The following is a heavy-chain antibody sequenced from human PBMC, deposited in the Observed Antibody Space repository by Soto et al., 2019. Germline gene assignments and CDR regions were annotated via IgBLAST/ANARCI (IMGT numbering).Heavy chain of an antibody. J-gene: IGHJ4*02. V-gene: IGHV4-39*02. D-gene: IGHD2-15*01. CDR1: GVSISSSDYY. CDR3: GRVLVAATRHTGPDY. Sequence: PSETLSLTSSVSGVSISSSDYYWAWIRQPPGKGLEWIGSIDYNAVTYSNPSLKGRVTISKDTSKNKFSLQLTSVTAADTAFYYCGRVLVAATRHTGPDYWCQGTQVTVSS. CDR2: IDYNAVT.